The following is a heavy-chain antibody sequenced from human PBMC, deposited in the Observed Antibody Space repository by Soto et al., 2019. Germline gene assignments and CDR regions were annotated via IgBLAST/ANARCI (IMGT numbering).Heavy chain of an antibody. V-gene: IGHV4-34*01. CDR3: ARAYYYGSGSMGKGRYYYGMDV. J-gene: IGHJ6*02. Sequence: SETLSLTCAVYGGSFSGYYWSWIRQPPGKGLEWIGEINHSGSTNYNPSLKSRVTISVDTSKNQFSLKLSSVTAADTAVYYCARAYYYGSGSMGKGRYYYGMDVWGQGTTVTVSS. D-gene: IGHD3-10*01. CDR1: GGSFSGYY. CDR2: INHSGST.